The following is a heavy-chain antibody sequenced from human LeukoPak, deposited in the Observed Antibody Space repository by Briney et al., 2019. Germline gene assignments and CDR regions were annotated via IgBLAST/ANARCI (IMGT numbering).Heavy chain of an antibody. V-gene: IGHV4-34*01. CDR1: GGSFSGYY. Sequence: PSETLSLTCAVYGGSFSGYYWSWIRQPPGKGLEWIGKINHSGSTNYNPSLKSRVTISVDTSKNQFSLKLSSVTAADTAVYYCASLYYYDSSGQTSYWGQGTLVTVTS. J-gene: IGHJ4*02. CDR2: INHSGST. D-gene: IGHD3-22*01. CDR3: ASLYYYDSSGQTSY.